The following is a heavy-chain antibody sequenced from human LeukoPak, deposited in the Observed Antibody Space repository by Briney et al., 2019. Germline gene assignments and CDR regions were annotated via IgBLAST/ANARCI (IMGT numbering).Heavy chain of an antibody. CDR3: AKTHRGGLATSHFDY. Sequence: PGGSLRLSCAASGVTFSTYAMHWVRQAPGKGLEYVSAITTNGGSTYYADSVKGRFTISRDNSKNTLYLQMNSLRAEDTAVYYCAKTHRGGLATSHFDYWGQGTLVTVSS. CDR2: ITTNGGST. V-gene: IGHV3-64*02. J-gene: IGHJ4*02. CDR1: GVTFSTYA. D-gene: IGHD5-24*01.